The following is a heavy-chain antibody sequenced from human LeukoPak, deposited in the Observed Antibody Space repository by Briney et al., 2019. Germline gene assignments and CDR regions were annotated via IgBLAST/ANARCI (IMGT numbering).Heavy chain of an antibody. Sequence: PSETLSLTCAVYGGSFSGYYWSWIRQPPGKGLEWIGEINHSGSTNYNPSLKSRVTISVDTSKNQFSLKLSSVTAADTAVYYCARDQHVLLWFGESPLGQRWFDPWGQGTLVTVSS. D-gene: IGHD3-10*01. CDR2: INHSGST. CDR1: GGSFSGYY. J-gene: IGHJ5*02. V-gene: IGHV4-34*01. CDR3: ARDQHVLLWFGESPLGQRWFDP.